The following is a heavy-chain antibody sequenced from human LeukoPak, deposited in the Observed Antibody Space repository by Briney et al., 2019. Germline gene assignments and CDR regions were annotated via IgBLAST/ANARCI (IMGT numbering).Heavy chain of an antibody. CDR1: GGSISSYY. D-gene: IGHD3-22*01. V-gene: IGHV4-59*01. J-gene: IGHJ4*02. CDR3: ARVRLDYYDSSGQIDY. CDR2: IYYSGST. Sequence: ASETLSLTCTVSGGSISSYYWSWIRQPPGKGLEWIGYIYYSGSTNYNPSLKSRVTISVDTSKNQFSLKLSSVTAADTAVYYCARVRLDYYDSSGQIDYWGQGTLVTVSS.